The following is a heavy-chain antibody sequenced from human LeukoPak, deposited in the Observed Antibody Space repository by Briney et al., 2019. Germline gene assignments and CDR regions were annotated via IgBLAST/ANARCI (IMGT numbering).Heavy chain of an antibody. J-gene: IGHJ4*02. CDR2: IYYSGTT. D-gene: IGHD6-6*01. CDR3: ARQADDSSSSLVYFDY. V-gene: IGHV4-59*08. Sequence: KSSETLSLTCAVSGRSISSHYWSWIRQPPGKGLEWIGFIYYSGTTKYNPSLKSRVTISADTSKNQFSLKLSSVTAADTAVYYCARQADDSSSSLVYFDYWGQGTLVTVSS. CDR1: GRSISSHY.